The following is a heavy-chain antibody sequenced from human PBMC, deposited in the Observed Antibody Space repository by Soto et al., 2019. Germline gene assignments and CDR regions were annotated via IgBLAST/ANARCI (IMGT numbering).Heavy chain of an antibody. CDR3: AAGGSLARLDN. CDR2: IITAFGPA. V-gene: IGHV1-69*01. CDR1: GGTLNNYA. Sequence: QVQLVQSGAEVKKPGSSLTVSCTASGGTLNNYAISWLRQAPGQGLEWMGGIITAFGPAIYAQKFQGRVSITADESTHTAHMDLSSMRSEDTAVYYCAAGGSLARLDNWGQGTLVTVSS. D-gene: IGHD6-13*01. J-gene: IGHJ4*02.